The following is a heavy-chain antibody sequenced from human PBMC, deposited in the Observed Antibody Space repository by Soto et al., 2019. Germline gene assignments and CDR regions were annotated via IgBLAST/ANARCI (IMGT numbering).Heavy chain of an antibody. Sequence: PGGSLRLSXAASGFTFSSYDMHWVRQATGKGLEWVSAIGTAGDTYYPGSVKGRFTISRENAKNSLYLQMNSLRAGDTAVYYCARGLYGSGSYSLYGMDVWGQGTTVTVSS. D-gene: IGHD3-10*01. CDR2: IGTAGDT. V-gene: IGHV3-13*01. CDR1: GFTFSSYD. CDR3: ARGLYGSGSYSLYGMDV. J-gene: IGHJ6*02.